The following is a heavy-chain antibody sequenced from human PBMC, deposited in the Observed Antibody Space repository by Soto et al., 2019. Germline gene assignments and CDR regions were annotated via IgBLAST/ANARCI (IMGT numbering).Heavy chain of an antibody. J-gene: IGHJ4*02. CDR2: ADHSGRT. V-gene: IGHV4-38-2*01. CDR1: GYSINSDYY. D-gene: IGHD3-10*01. Sequence: ASETLSLPCAVSGYSINSDYYWGWIRQPPGKGLEWIGSADHSGRTYYSPSLRSRLTIFIDTSKNQFSLRLTSVTAADTAMYFCAKKGYYPSGKINLFDSWGQGTLVTVS. CDR3: AKKGYYPSGKINLFDS.